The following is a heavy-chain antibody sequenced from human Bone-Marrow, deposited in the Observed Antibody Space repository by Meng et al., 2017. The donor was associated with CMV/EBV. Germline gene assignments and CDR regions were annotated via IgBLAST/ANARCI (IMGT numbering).Heavy chain of an antibody. V-gene: IGHV1-2*02. Sequence: ASVKVSCKASGYTFTGYYMHWVRQAPGQGLEWMGWINPNSGGTNYAQKFQGRVTMTRDTSISTAYMELSRLRSDDTAVYYCARVEKWELLNYYGRDVWGQGTTVTVSS. J-gene: IGHJ6*02. CDR1: GYTFTGYY. CDR2: INPNSGGT. D-gene: IGHD1-26*01. CDR3: ARVEKWELLNYYGRDV.